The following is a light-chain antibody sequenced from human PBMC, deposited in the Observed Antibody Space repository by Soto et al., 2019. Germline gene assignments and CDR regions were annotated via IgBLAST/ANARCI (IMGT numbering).Light chain of an antibody. J-gene: IGKJ1*01. V-gene: IGKV3-15*01. CDR1: QSVNGN. Sequence: EIVMTQSPATLSVFPGERATLSCRVSQSVNGNLAWYQQRRGQAPRLLIYGASTRATGIPARFSGSGSGTEFALTISSLQSEDFAIYYCQQYHNWPRTFGQGTKVEIK. CDR2: GAS. CDR3: QQYHNWPRT.